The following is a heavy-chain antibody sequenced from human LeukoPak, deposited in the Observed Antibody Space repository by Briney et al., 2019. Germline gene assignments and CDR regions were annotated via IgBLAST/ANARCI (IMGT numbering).Heavy chain of an antibody. CDR3: ARGPLITFGGVIVGYFDY. V-gene: IGHV4-34*01. CDR1: GGPFSGYY. Sequence: SETLSLTCAVYGGPFSGYYWSWIRQPPGKGLEWIGEINHSGSTNYNPSLKSRVTISVDTSKNQFSLKLSSVTAADTAVYYCARGPLITFGGVIVGYFDYWGQGTLVTVSS. D-gene: IGHD3-16*02. J-gene: IGHJ4*02. CDR2: INHSGST.